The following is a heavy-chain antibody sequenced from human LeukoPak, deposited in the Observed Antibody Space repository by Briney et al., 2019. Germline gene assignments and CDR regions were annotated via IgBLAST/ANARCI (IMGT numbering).Heavy chain of an antibody. CDR1: GGTFSSYA. Sequence: SVKVSYKASGGTFSSYAISWVRQAPGQGLEWMGGIIPIFGTANYAQKFQGRVTITADESTSTAYMELSSLRSEDTAVYYCASLNNGEAAAGTAFNVFDIGGQGKMVTVFS. J-gene: IGHJ3*02. CDR2: IIPIFGTA. V-gene: IGHV1-69*01. CDR3: ASLNNGEAAAGTAFNVFDI. D-gene: IGHD6-13*01.